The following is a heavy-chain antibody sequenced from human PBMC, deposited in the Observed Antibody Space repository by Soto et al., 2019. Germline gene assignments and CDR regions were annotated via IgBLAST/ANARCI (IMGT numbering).Heavy chain of an antibody. CDR2: ISAYNGNT. CDR1: GCTFTSYG. D-gene: IGHD4-17*01. J-gene: IGHJ6*02. V-gene: IGHV1-18*04. Sequence: AAVKVSCKASGCTFTSYGISWVRQAPAQGRQGMGWISAYNGNTNYEQKLQDRVTMTTDTSTSTAYMKLRSLRSEDTAVYYCARGRHGDYSDYYDYYGMDVWGQGTMGTVSS. CDR3: ARGRHGDYSDYYDYYGMDV.